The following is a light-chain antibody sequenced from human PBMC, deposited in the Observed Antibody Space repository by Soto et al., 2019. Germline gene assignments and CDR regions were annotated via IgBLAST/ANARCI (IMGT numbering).Light chain of an antibody. Sequence: QSALTQPPSASGSPGQSVTISCTGTSSDVGGYNFVSWYQQHPGKAPKLMIYEVTKRPSGVPDRFSGSKSGNTASLTVSGLQAEDEADYYCSSYAGGNEVIFGGGTKVT. CDR2: EVT. CDR3: SSYAGGNEVI. J-gene: IGLJ2*01. V-gene: IGLV2-8*01. CDR1: SSDVGGYNF.